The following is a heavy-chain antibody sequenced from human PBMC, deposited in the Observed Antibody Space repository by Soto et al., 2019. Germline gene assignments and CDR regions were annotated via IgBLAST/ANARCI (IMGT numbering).Heavy chain of an antibody. CDR1: GGSISSGGYY. J-gene: IGHJ6*02. V-gene: IGHV4-31*03. CDR3: ARDLQYSRLFYGMDV. CDR2: IYYSGST. Sequence: PSETLSLTCTVSGGSISSGGYYWSWIRQHPWNGLEWIGYIYYSGSTYYNPSLKSRVTISVDTSKNQFSLKLSSVTAADTAVYYCARDLQYSRLFYGMDVWGQGTTVTVSS. D-gene: IGHD6-13*01.